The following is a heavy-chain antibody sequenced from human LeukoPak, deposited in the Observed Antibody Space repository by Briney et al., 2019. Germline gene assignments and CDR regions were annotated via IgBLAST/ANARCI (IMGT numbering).Heavy chain of an antibody. D-gene: IGHD2-2*01. CDR1: GYSFLTYW. J-gene: IGHJ3*02. CDR2: IYPGDSDT. V-gene: IGHV5-51*01. CDR3: ARRYQLPKGEAFDI. Sequence: GESLQISFKGSGYSFLTYWIGWVRQMPGKGLEWMGIIYPGDSDTRYSPSFQGQVTISADKSVSTAYLQWSSLKASDTAMYYCARRYQLPKGEAFDIWGQGTMVTVSS.